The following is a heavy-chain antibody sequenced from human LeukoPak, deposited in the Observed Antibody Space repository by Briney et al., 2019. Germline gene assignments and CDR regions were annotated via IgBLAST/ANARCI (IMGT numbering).Heavy chain of an antibody. CDR3: ARNGCSSTNCYIFLGDWYFDL. V-gene: IGHV3-74*01. J-gene: IGHJ2*01. D-gene: IGHD2-2*02. CDR2: INTDGSST. Sequence: GGSLRLSCAASGFTFSSYWMHWVRQAPGKGLVWVSRINTDGSSTSYADSVKGRFTISRDNAKNTLYLQMNSLGAEDTAVYYCARNGCSSTNCYIFLGDWYFDLWGRGTLVTVSS. CDR1: GFTFSSYW.